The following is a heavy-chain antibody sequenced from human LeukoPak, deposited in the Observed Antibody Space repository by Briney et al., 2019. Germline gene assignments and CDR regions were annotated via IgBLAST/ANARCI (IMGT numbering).Heavy chain of an antibody. V-gene: IGHV4-61*02. Sequence: TLSLTCTVSGGSISSGSYYWSWIRQPAGKGLEWIGRIYTSGSTSYNPSLKSRVTISVDTSKNQFSLKLSSVTAADTAVYYCARGIQLWLRGAFDIWGQGTMVTVSS. J-gene: IGHJ3*02. CDR3: ARGIQLWLRGAFDI. CDR2: IYTSGST. D-gene: IGHD5-18*01. CDR1: GGSISSGSYY.